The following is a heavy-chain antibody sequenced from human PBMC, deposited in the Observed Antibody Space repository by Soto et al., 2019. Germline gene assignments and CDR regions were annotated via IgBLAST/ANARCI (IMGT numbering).Heavy chain of an antibody. J-gene: IGHJ6*02. CDR2: MYNTGST. V-gene: IGHV4-59*01. CDR1: GGSISGYY. D-gene: IGHD2-21*02. CDR3: ARDLWGYCGTDCYPLDV. Sequence: PSDTLSLTCTVSGGSISGYYWSWIRQPPGKGLEWIGYMYNTGSTVYNPSYKNRDTISVDTSKKQFSLKLNSVTAADTAVYYCARDLWGYCGTDCYPLDVWGQGTTVTVS.